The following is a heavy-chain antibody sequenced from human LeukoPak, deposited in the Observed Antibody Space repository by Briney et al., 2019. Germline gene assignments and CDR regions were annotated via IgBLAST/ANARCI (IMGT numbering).Heavy chain of an antibody. D-gene: IGHD2-2*01. CDR2: INHSGST. V-gene: IGHV4-34*01. CDR3: ARVARCTSCFDVDY. J-gene: IGHJ4*02. CDR1: GGSLSGYY. Sequence: SETLSLTCAVYGGSLSGYYWSWLRQPPGKGLEGIGEINHSGSTNYNPSLKSRVTISVDTSKNQFSLTLSSVTAADTAVYYCARVARCTSCFDVDYWGQGTLVTVSS.